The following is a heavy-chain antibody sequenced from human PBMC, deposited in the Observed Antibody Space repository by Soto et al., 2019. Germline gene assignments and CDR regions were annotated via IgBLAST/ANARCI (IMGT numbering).Heavy chain of an antibody. V-gene: IGHV3-23*01. CDR2: IGGTGGST. CDR3: AKDGFSSGREVDV. Sequence: EVQLLESGGGLVQPGGSLRLSCAASGFTFSTYAMSWVRQAPGKGLEWVSVIGGTGGSTHYADSVKGRFTISRDDSRNTLYLQMDSLRAEDTAVYYCAKDGFSSGREVDVWGQGTTVTVSS. D-gene: IGHD3-22*01. CDR1: GFTFSTYA. J-gene: IGHJ6*02.